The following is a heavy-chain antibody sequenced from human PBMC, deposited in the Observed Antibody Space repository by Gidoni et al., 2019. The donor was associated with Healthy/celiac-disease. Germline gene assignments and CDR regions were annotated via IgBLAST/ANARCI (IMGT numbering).Heavy chain of an antibody. J-gene: IGHJ5*02. V-gene: IGHV5-51*01. D-gene: IGHD3-3*01. CDR2: IYPGDSDT. Sequence: ELQLVQSGAEEKKPGQSLMISCKGSGDSFTSYWIGWVRQMPGKGLEWMGIIYPGDSDTRYSPSFQGQVTISADKSISTAYLQWSSLKASDTAMYYCARPVLGIFGVVHWFDPWGQGTLVTVSS. CDR3: ARPVLGIFGVVHWFDP. CDR1: GDSFTSYW.